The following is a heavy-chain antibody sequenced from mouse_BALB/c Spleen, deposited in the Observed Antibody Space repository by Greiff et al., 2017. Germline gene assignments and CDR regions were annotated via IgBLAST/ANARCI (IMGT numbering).Heavy chain of an antibody. CDR3: ARYNGNHYAMDY. CDR1: GDSITSGY. Sequence: EVMLVESGPSLVKPSQTLSLTCSVTGDSITSGYWNWIRKFPGNKLEYMGYISYSGSTYYNPSLKSRISITRDTSKNQYYLQLNSVTTEDTATYYCARYNGNHYAMDYWGQGTSVTVSS. J-gene: IGHJ4*01. D-gene: IGHD1-1*01. CDR2: ISYSGST. V-gene: IGHV3-8*02.